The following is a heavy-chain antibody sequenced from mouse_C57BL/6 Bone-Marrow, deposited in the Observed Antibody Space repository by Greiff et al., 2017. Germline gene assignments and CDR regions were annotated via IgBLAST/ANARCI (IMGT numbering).Heavy chain of an antibody. D-gene: IGHD1-1*01. CDR3: ALHYYGSSYGYFDV. CDR1: GYTFTSYW. J-gene: IGHJ1*03. CDR2: IHPNSGST. V-gene: IGHV1-64*01. Sequence: QVQLQQPGAELVKPGASVKLSCKASGYTFTSYWMHWVKQRPGQGLEWIGMIHPNSGSTNYNEKFKSKATLTVDKSSSTAYMQLSSLTSGDSAVYYCALHYYGSSYGYFDVWGTGTTVTVSS.